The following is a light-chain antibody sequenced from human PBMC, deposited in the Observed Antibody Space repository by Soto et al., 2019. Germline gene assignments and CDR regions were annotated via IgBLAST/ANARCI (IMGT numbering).Light chain of an antibody. V-gene: IGLV2-11*01. Sequence: QSALTQPRSVSGSPGQSVTISCTGTSSDVGAYNHVSWYQQHPGKAPKLMIYDVSKRPSGVPDRFSGSKSGNTASLTISGLQAEDEADYYFCSHAGSSVVFGTGTKVTVL. J-gene: IGLJ1*01. CDR2: DVS. CDR3: CSHAGSSVV. CDR1: SSDVGAYNH.